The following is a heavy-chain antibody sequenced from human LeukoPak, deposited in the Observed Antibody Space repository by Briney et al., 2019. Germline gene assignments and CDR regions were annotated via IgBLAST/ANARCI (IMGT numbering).Heavy chain of an antibody. CDR1: GFTFSNYD. CDR2: IGSSGSSI. V-gene: IGHV3-48*03. CDR3: ARDLRYCSSASCSENGAFDI. Sequence: GGSLRLSCVVSGFTFSNYDMNWVRQAPGKGLEWVSHIGSSGSSIYYGDSVKDRFTISRDNAKNSLFLQMNSLRAEDTAVYYCARDLRYCSSASCSENGAFDIWGQGTMVTVSS. J-gene: IGHJ3*02. D-gene: IGHD2-2*01.